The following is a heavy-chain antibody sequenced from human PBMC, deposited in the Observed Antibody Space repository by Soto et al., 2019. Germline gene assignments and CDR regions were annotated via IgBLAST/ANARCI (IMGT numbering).Heavy chain of an antibody. CDR1: GGSFSGYY. D-gene: IGHD3-10*01. CDR3: ARGSYDGSGSYYNIFYFDY. CDR2: INHSGST. J-gene: IGHJ4*02. Sequence: PSETLSLTCAAYGGSFSGYYWSWIRQPPGKGLEWIGEINHSGSTNYNPSLKSRVTISVDTSKNQFSLKLSSVTAADTAVYYCARGSYDGSGSYYNIFYFDYWGQGTLVTVSS. V-gene: IGHV4-34*01.